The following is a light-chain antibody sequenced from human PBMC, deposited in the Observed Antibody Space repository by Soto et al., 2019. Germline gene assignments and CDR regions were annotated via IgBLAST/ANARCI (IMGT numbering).Light chain of an antibody. CDR1: QSVSSNY. CDR2: GAS. Sequence: EIVLTQSPGTLSWSPGERATLSCRASQSVSSNYLAWYQQKPGQSPRLLIYGASSRANGIPDRFSGSWSGTDFTLTINRLEPEDFAVCYCQQYATSARLTFGPGTKVDI. J-gene: IGKJ3*01. V-gene: IGKV3-20*01. CDR3: QQYATSARLT.